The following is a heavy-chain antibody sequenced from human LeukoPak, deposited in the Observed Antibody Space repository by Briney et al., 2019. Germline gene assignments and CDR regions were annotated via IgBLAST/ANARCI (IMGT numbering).Heavy chain of an antibody. CDR3: AKDWGGGCSSSSCSETAIYNYGMDL. V-gene: IGHV3-9*01. J-gene: IGHJ6*02. CDR2: ISWNSGRV. D-gene: IGHD2-2*01. CDR1: GFIFDDYA. Sequence: GGSLRLSCAASGFIFDDYAMHWVRQAPGKGLEWVSGISWNSGRVDYADSVKGRFTISRDNARNSLHLQMSSLRPEDTALYYCAKDWGGGCSSSSCSETAIYNYGMDLWGQGTTVTVSS.